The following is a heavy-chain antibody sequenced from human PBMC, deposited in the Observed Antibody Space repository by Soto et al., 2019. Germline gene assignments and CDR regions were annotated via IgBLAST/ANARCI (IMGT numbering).Heavy chain of an antibody. D-gene: IGHD2-15*01. J-gene: IGHJ6*02. CDR3: ARDLIAEAAPRVSTGMDV. Sequence: SETLSLTCTVSGGSISSGDYYWSWIRQPPGKGLEWIGYIYYSGSTYYNPSLKGRVTISVDTSKNHFSLKLSSVTAADTAVYYCARDLIAEAAPRVSTGMDVWGQGTTVTVSS. CDR2: IYYSGST. V-gene: IGHV4-30-4*01. CDR1: GGSISSGDYY.